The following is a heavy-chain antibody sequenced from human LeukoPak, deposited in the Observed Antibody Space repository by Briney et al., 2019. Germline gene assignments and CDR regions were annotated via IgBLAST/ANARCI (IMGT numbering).Heavy chain of an antibody. Sequence: GGSLRLSCAASGFTFSSYGMHWVRQAPGKGLEWVAFIRYDGSNKYYADSVKGRFTISRDNSKNTLYLQMNSLRAEDTAVYYCATLGDGYNRSFDYWGQGTLVTVSS. CDR1: GFTFSSYG. V-gene: IGHV3-30*02. CDR3: ATLGDGYNRSFDY. J-gene: IGHJ4*02. D-gene: IGHD5-24*01. CDR2: IRYDGSNK.